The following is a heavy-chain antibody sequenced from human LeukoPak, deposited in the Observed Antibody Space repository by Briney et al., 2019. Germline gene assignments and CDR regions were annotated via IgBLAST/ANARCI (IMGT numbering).Heavy chain of an antibody. CDR1: GYFLSSCG. Sequence: ASVRVSCKTFGYFLSSCGINWVRQAPGQGLEWMGWISGYNGDTNYAQKFQGRVIMTTDTSTNTAYMDLRRLRSDDTAIYYCARNWGAGHPINFDYWGQGTLVTVSS. D-gene: IGHD3-16*01. J-gene: IGHJ4*02. CDR3: ARNWGAGHPINFDY. CDR2: ISGYNGDT. V-gene: IGHV1-18*01.